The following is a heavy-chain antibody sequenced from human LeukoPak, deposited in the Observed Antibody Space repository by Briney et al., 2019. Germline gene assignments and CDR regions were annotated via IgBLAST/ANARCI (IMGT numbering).Heavy chain of an antibody. CDR2: INHSGST. CDR1: GGSFDGYN. CDR3: ARVRFSEWLLSKNYYYYYMDV. J-gene: IGHJ6*03. D-gene: IGHD3-3*01. V-gene: IGHV4-34*01. Sequence: SETLSLTCAVYGGSFDGYNWSWIRQPPGKGLEWIGEINHSGSTNYNPSLKSRVTISVDTSMNQFSLKLSSVTAADTAMYYCARVRFSEWLLSKNYYYYYMDVWGKGTTVTVSS.